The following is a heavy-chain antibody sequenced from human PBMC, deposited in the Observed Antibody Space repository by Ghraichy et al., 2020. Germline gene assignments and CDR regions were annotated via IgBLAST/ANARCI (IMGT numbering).Heavy chain of an antibody. CDR3: ARGGGYYYDSSGSRRKWYFDL. J-gene: IGHJ2*01. CDR1: GGSISSGGYY. Sequence: TLSLTCTVSGGSISSGGYYWSWIRQHPGKGLEWIGYIYYSGSTYYNPSLKSRVTISVDTSKNQFSLKLSSVTAADTAVYYCARGGGYYYDSSGSRRKWYFDLWGRGTLVTVSS. V-gene: IGHV4-31*03. CDR2: IYYSGST. D-gene: IGHD3-22*01.